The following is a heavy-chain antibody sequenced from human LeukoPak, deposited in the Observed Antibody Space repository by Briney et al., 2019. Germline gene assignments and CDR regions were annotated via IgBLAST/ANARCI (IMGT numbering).Heavy chain of an antibody. CDR1: GGSISSSSYY. D-gene: IGHD3-10*01. V-gene: IGHV4-39*01. J-gene: IGHJ4*02. Sequence: SETLSLTCTVSGGSISSSSYYWGWIRQTPGKGLEWIGSIYYSGSTFYSPSLKSRVTISVDTSKNQFSLKLSSVTAADTAVYYCARVGPRRAMVRGVIIVFDYWGQGTLVTVSS. CDR3: ARVGPRRAMVRGVIIVFDY. CDR2: IYYSGST.